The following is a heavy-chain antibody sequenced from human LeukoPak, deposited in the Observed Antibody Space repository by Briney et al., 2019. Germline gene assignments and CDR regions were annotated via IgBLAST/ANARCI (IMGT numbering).Heavy chain of an antibody. CDR1: GFTFSSYD. J-gene: IGHJ4*02. D-gene: IGHD1-26*01. CDR2: ISNDGSNK. CDR3: ANAVVVGATTLDY. V-gene: IGHV3-30*18. Sequence: AGSLRLSCAASGFTFSSYDLHWVRQAPGKGLEWVALISNDGSNKYYADSVKGRFTISRDNSKNTLYLQMNSLRAEDTAVYCCANAVVVGATTLDYWGQGTLVTVSS.